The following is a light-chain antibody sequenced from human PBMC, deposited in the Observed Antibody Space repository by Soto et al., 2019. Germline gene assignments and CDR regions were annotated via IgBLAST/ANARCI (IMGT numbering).Light chain of an antibody. CDR2: GAS. CDR1: QSVSSY. Sequence: DIVMTQSPATLSLSPGERATLSCRASQSVSSYLAWYQQKPGQAPRLLIYGASSRATGIPDRFSGSGSGTDFTLTISRLEPEDFAVYYCQQYGSSPTFGQGTRLEIK. V-gene: IGKV3-20*01. J-gene: IGKJ5*01. CDR3: QQYGSSPT.